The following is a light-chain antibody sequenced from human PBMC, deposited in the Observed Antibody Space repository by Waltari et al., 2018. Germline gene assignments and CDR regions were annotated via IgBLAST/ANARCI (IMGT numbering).Light chain of an antibody. CDR1: HSISSY. J-gene: IGKJ3*01. V-gene: IGKV1-39*01. CDR3: QQSYSYFT. CDR2: AAS. Sequence: DTQMTQSPSSLSASVGDRVTITCRASHSISSYLNWYQHKPGKVPKLLIYAASSLQSGVPSMFSGSGSGTDFTLTISSLQPEDFATYYCQQSYSYFTFGPGTKVDIK.